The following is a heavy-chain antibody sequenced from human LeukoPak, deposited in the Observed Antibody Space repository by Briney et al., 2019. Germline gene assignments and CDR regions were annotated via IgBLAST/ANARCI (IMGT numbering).Heavy chain of an antibody. Sequence: PSETLSLTCAVSGGSFSGFYWSWLRQPPGKGLEWIGSICFSGSTNYNPSLKSRVTISVDTSKNQFSLKLSSVTAADTAVYYCARDSGSAFDIWGQGTMVTVSS. V-gene: IGHV4-59*01. D-gene: IGHD3-10*01. CDR2: ICFSGST. J-gene: IGHJ3*02. CDR3: ARDSGSAFDI. CDR1: GGSFSGFY.